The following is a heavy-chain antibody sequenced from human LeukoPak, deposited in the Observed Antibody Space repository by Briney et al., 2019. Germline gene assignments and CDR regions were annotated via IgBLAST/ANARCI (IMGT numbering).Heavy chain of an antibody. CDR3: ARDGPAQMVDFDY. D-gene: IGHD3-10*01. J-gene: IGHJ4*02. CDR1: GYTFTGSGWY. Sequence: ASVKVSCKASGYTFTGSGWYLYWLRQAPGQGLECVGWIHPNNGATLYAQKFQGRVAMTTDKSISTAYMELSRLRPDDTAMYYCARDGPAQMVDFDYWGQGTLVTVSS. CDR2: IHPNNGAT. V-gene: IGHV1-2*02.